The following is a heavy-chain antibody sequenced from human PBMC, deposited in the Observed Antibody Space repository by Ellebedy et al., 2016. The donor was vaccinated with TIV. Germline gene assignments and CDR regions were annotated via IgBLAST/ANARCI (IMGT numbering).Heavy chain of an antibody. V-gene: IGHV3-74*01. CDR2: LNSDGSNA. CDR3: ARNRYCTSGDCYALGY. J-gene: IGHJ4*02. CDR1: GFTFSSYW. Sequence: PGGSLRLSCVVSGFTFSSYWMHWVRQTPGKGLVWVSRLNSDGSNAVYADSVRGRFTISRDNAKNTLYLQMNSLRAEDTAVYYCARNRYCTSGDCYALGYWGQGTLVTVSS. D-gene: IGHD2-8*01.